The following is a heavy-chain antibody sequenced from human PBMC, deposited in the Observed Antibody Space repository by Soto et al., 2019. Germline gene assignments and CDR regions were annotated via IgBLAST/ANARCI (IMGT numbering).Heavy chain of an antibody. J-gene: IGHJ4*02. CDR1: GYTLTELS. V-gene: IGHV1-24*01. Sequence: QVQLVQSGAEVKKPGASVKVSCKVSGYTLTELSMHWVRQAPGKGLEWMGGFDPEDGETIYAQKFQGRVTMTEETSTGTAYMELSSLRSEDTAVYDCATAYGDYPTGWGQGTLVTVSS. CDR2: FDPEDGET. D-gene: IGHD4-17*01. CDR3: ATAYGDYPTG.